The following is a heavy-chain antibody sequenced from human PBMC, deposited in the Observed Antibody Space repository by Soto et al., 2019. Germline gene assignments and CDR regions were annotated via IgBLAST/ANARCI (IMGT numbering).Heavy chain of an antibody. V-gene: IGHV1-18*01. Sequence: QVKLVQSGAEVKKPGASVKVSCETSGYTFFSYGITWVRQAPGQGLEWMGGVSGYNGHTNYAQKFQGRVTMTRDISTTTAYMELRNLRSDDTAVYYCARLVGPTSSDNWFDPWGQGTLVTVSS. CDR3: ARLVGPTSSDNWFDP. D-gene: IGHD1-26*01. CDR1: GYTFFSYG. CDR2: VSGYNGHT. J-gene: IGHJ5*02.